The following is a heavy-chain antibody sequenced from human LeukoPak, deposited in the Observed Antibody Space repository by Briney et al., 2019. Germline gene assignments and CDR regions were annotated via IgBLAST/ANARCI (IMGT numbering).Heavy chain of an antibody. CDR1: GFTFSSYW. J-gene: IGHJ4*02. CDR2: IWYDGSDK. V-gene: IGHV3-33*03. Sequence: TGGSLRLSCAASGFTFSSYWMHWVRQAPGKGLEWVALIWYDGSDKYYTDSVKGRFTISRDNSKNTLYLQMNSLRAEETAVYYCAKNERSIGASGFLAGYFDYWGQGTLVTVSS. CDR3: AKNERSIGASGFLAGYFDY. D-gene: IGHD6-13*01.